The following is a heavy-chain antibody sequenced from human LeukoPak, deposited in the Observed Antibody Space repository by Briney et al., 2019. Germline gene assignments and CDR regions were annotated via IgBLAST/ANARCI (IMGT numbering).Heavy chain of an antibody. CDR2: IIPIFGTA. V-gene: IGHV1-69*05. CDR3: ARSDGSSWYGDYYYYYMDV. J-gene: IGHJ6*03. Sequence: ASVKVSCKASGGTFSSYAISWVRQAPGQGLEWMGRIIPIFGTANYAQKFQGRVTITTDESTSTAYMELSSLRSEATAVYYCARSDGSSWYGDYYYYYMDVWGKGTTVTVSS. D-gene: IGHD6-13*01. CDR1: GGTFSSYA.